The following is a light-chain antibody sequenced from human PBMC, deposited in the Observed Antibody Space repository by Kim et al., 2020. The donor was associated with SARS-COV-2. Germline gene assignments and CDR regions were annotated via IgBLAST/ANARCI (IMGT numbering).Light chain of an antibody. V-gene: IGLV2-14*03. CDR3: TSYTSSSAYV. CDR1: RRDVAGYND. CDR2: DGS. J-gene: IGLJ1*01. Sequence: VTLSCSSGSRRDVAGYNDASYYQHPAATATILIIYDGSQRPAVPSHRFSGYKCGTAAPLITGGLQDEDAADYYCTSYTSSSAYVFGGGTQLTVL.